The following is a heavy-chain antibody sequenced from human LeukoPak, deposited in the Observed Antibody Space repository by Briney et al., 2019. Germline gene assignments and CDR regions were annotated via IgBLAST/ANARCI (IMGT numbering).Heavy chain of an antibody. J-gene: IGHJ5*02. CDR3: AKQPQGISSWFDP. CDR2: ISTTGGTT. D-gene: IGHD6-6*01. CDR1: GFTFSNYA. Sequence: PGGSLRLSCAASGFTFSNYAMSWVRQAPGKGLEWVSVISTTGGTTYYADSVKGRSTISRDNSKNTLYLQMNNLRAEDTALYYCAKQPQGISSWFDPWGQGTLVTVSS. V-gene: IGHV3-23*01.